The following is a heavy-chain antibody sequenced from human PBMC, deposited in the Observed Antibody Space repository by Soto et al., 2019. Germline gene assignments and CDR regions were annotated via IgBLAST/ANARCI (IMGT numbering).Heavy chain of an antibody. V-gene: IGHV3-73*01. Sequence: GGSLRLSCAVSGFSFSDSAIHWVRQAPGKGLEWVGRTRSKVQSYATAFAASVKGRFTISRDDSKNTVYLQMNSLTTEDTAVYYCTRHTVDYWGQGTLVTVSS. CDR3: TRHTVDY. CDR2: TRSKVQSYAT. CDR1: GFSFSDSA. J-gene: IGHJ4*02.